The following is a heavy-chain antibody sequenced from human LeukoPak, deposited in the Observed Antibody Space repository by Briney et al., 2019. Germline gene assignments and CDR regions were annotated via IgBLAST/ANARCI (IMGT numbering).Heavy chain of an antibody. CDR1: GGSISSYY. Sequence: SETLSLTCTVSGGSISSYYWSWIRQPPGKGLEWIGYIYYSGSTNYNPSLKSRVTISVDTSKNQFSLELSSVTAADTAVYYCARALLAAAGLNFDYWGQGTLVTVSS. V-gene: IGHV4-59*01. CDR2: IYYSGST. CDR3: ARALLAAAGLNFDY. J-gene: IGHJ4*02. D-gene: IGHD6-13*01.